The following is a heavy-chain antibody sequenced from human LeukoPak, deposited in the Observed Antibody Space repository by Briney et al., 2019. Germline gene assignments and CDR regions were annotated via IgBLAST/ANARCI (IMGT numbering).Heavy chain of an antibody. Sequence: GGSLRLSCAASGFTFSSYAMSWVRQAPGKGLEWVSTISGSGGTTNYADSVKGRFTISRANSKNTLYLQMDSLRAEDTAVYYCAKQGRDWLRDYYYYMDVWGKGTTVTISS. V-gene: IGHV3-23*01. CDR2: ISGSGGTT. D-gene: IGHD3-9*01. CDR3: AKQGRDWLRDYYYYMDV. CDR1: GFTFSSYA. J-gene: IGHJ6*03.